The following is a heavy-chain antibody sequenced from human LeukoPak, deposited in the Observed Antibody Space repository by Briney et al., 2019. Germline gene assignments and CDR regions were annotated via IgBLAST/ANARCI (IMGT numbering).Heavy chain of an antibody. CDR2: IYSGGST. D-gene: IGHD1-26*01. Sequence: HPGGSLRLSCAASGFTFSSYEMNWVRQAPGKGLEWVSIIYSGGSTFYADSVKGRFTISRDNSKNTLYLQMNSLRAEDTAVYYCARGGSYLSAFDIWGQGTIVTVSS. CDR3: ARGGSYLSAFDI. V-gene: IGHV3-53*01. J-gene: IGHJ3*02. CDR1: GFTFSSYE.